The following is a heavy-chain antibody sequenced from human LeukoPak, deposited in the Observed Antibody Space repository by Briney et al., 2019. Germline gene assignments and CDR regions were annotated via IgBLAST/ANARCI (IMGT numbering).Heavy chain of an antibody. CDR2: IYSGGST. V-gene: IGHV3-53*01. CDR3: AKANAWIQLWLPEAQLDY. J-gene: IGHJ4*02. Sequence: GGSLRLSCAASGFTVSSNYMSWVRQAPGKGLEWVSVIYSGGSTYYADYVKGRFTISRDNSKNTLYLQMNSLRAEDTAVYYCAKANAWIQLWLPEAQLDYWGQGTLVTVSS. D-gene: IGHD5-18*01. CDR1: GFTVSSNY.